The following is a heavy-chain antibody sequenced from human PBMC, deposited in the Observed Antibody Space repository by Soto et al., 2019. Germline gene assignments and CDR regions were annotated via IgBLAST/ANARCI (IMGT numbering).Heavy chain of an antibody. CDR1: GYTFTSYD. V-gene: IGHV1-8*01. CDR2: MNPNSGNT. Sequence: QVQLVQSGAEVKKPGASVKVSCKASGYTFTSYDINWVRQATGQGLEWMGWMNPNSGNTGYAQKFQDRVTMTRNTSISTAYMELSSLRSEDTAVYYCARGEGSLRFLEWFPDYWGQGTLVAVSS. J-gene: IGHJ4*02. CDR3: ARGEGSLRFLEWFPDY. D-gene: IGHD3-3*01.